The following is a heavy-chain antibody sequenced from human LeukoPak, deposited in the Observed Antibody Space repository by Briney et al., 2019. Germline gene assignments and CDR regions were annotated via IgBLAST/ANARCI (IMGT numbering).Heavy chain of an antibody. Sequence: GASVKVSCKASGYTFTSYGISWVGQARGQGLEWMGWISAYNGNTNYAQKLQGRVTLATDTSTSTPNLELRRLGSDDPGVYYCARAGDYYDSCGSYFDFWGQGTLVTVSS. CDR1: GYTFTSYG. CDR2: ISAYNGNT. J-gene: IGHJ4*02. V-gene: IGHV1-18*01. D-gene: IGHD3-22*01. CDR3: ARAGDYYDSCGSYFDF.